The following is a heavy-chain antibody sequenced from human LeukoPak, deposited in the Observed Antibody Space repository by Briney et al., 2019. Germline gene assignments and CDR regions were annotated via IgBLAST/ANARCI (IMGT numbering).Heavy chain of an antibody. CDR3: ARVNYGSGAYYFDY. CDR2: INHSGST. V-gene: IGHV4-34*01. D-gene: IGHD3-10*01. CDR1: GGSFSGYY. Sequence: SETLSLTCAVYGGSFSGYYWSWIRQPPGKGLEWIGEINHSGSTNYNPSLKSRVTMSVDTSKNQFSLKPSSVTAADTAVHYCARVNYGSGAYYFDYWGQGTLVTVSS. J-gene: IGHJ4*02.